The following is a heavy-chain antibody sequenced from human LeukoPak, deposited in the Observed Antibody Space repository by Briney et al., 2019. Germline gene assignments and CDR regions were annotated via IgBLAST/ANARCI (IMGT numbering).Heavy chain of an antibody. D-gene: IGHD1-26*01. J-gene: IGHJ4*02. Sequence: GGSLRLSCAASGFTFSSYWMSWVRQAPGKGLEWVANIKQDGSEKYYVDSVKGRFTISRDNAKNSLYLQMNSLRAEDTAVYYCARDSIVGATRDYFDYWGQGTLVTVSS. CDR1: GFTFSSYW. CDR2: IKQDGSEK. V-gene: IGHV3-7*01. CDR3: ARDSIVGATRDYFDY.